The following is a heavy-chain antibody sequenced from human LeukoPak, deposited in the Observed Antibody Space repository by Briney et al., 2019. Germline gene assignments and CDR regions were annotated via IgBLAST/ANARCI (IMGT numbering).Heavy chain of an antibody. CDR2: ISSSSSYI. CDR1: GFTFSSYS. D-gene: IGHD2-15*01. CDR3: ARVRIVVVAATHFDY. V-gene: IGHV3-21*01. J-gene: IGHJ4*02. Sequence: GGSLRLSCAASGFTFSSYSMNWVRQAPGKGLEWVSSISSSSSYIYYADSVKGRFTISRDNAKNSLYLQMNSLRAEDTAVYYCARVRIVVVAATHFDYWGQGTLVTVSS.